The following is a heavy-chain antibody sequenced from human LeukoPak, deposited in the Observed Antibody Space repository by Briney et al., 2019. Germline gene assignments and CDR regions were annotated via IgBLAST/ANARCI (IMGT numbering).Heavy chain of an antibody. D-gene: IGHD6-19*01. V-gene: IGHV3-21*01. CDR1: GFALNAYS. CDR2: ISSTSAYI. Sequence: KAGGSLRLSCAASGFALNAYSLTWVRQAPGKGLEWVSSISSTSAYIHYAESVKGRFTISRDNIDNVVYLQMNILRVEDTAVYFCARVAVAGPTGWFDSWGQGTLVTVSS. J-gene: IGHJ5*01. CDR3: ARVAVAGPTGWFDS.